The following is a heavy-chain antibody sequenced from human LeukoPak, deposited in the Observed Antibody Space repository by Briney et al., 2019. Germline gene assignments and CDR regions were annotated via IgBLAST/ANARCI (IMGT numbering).Heavy chain of an antibody. V-gene: IGHV4-34*01. D-gene: IGHD4-17*01. CDR1: GGSFSGYY. CDR2: INHSGST. Sequence: SETLSLTCAVYGGSFSGYYWSWIRQPPGKGLKWIGEINHSGSTNYNPSLKSRVTISVDTSKNQFSLKLSSVTAADTAVYYCARVLMDTVTRGWFDPWGQGTLVTVSS. CDR3: ARVLMDTVTRGWFDP. J-gene: IGHJ5*02.